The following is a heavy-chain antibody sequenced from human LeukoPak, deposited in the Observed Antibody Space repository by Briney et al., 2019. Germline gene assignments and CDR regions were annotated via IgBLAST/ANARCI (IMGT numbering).Heavy chain of an antibody. CDR3: ARGSVVITYSPGFYFDH. CDR1: GGSFSGYY. J-gene: IGHJ4*02. V-gene: IGHV4-34*01. CDR2: IYYSGST. Sequence: SETLSLTCAVYGGSFSGYYWSWIRQPPGKGLEWIGTIYYSGSTYYDPSLKSRVTISIDTSKNQFSLRLSSVTAADTALYYCARGSVVITYSPGFYFDHWGQGTLVTVSS. D-gene: IGHD3-22*01.